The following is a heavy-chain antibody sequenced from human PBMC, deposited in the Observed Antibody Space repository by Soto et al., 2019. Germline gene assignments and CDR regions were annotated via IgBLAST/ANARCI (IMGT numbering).Heavy chain of an antibody. J-gene: IGHJ6*02. D-gene: IGHD3-10*01. CDR3: ARDRINMIRGENVYHGMDV. V-gene: IGHV4-34*01. Sequence: QSQLQQWGAGLLKPSETLSLTCAVCGGAFSCYYWAWVRQPPGKGREWIVEINHHDGTTVIPSLKSRVTKTVDTSKNQFSLRLTSLTDAATAVYFCARDRINMIRGENVYHGMDVWGPGTTVTVSS. CDR1: GGAFSCYY. CDR2: INHHDGT.